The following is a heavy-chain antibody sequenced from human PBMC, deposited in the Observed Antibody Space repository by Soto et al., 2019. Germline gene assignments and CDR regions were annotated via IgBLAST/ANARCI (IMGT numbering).Heavy chain of an antibody. CDR1: GFTFSSYG. Sequence: GGSLRLSCAASGFTFSSYGMHWVRQAPGKGLEWVAVIWYDGSNKYYADSVKGRFTISRDNSKNTLYLQMNSLRAEDTAVYYCARDLNSGIQLRVYYYYYGMDVWGQGTTVTVSS. V-gene: IGHV3-33*01. J-gene: IGHJ6*02. CDR2: IWYDGSNK. CDR3: ARDLNSGIQLRVYYYYYGMDV. D-gene: IGHD5-18*01.